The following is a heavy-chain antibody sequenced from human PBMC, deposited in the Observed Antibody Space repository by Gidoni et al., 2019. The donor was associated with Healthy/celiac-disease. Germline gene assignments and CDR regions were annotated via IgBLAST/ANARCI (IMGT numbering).Heavy chain of an antibody. D-gene: IGHD6-19*01. J-gene: IGHJ4*02. V-gene: IGHV3-66*01. CDR2: IYSGGST. CDR1: GFTVRSNY. Sequence: EVQLVESGGGLVQPGGSLRLSCAASGFTVRSNYMSWVRQAPGTGLEWVSVIYSGGSTYYADSVKGRFTISRDNAKNTLYLQMNSLRAEDTAVYYCAREGSGWAFDYWGQGTLVTVSS. CDR3: AREGSGWAFDY.